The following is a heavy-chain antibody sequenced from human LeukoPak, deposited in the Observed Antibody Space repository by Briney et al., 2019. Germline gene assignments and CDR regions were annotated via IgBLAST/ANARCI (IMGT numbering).Heavy chain of an antibody. V-gene: IGHV3-23*01. CDR3: AKEILRARIAVAGTGGFDY. D-gene: IGHD6-19*01. CDR1: GFTFSTYG. Sequence: PGGSLRLSCAASGFTFSTYGMSWVRQAPGKGLEWVSAISGTGGTTYYADSVKGRFTISRDNSKNTLYLQMNSLRAEDTAVYYCAKEILRARIAVAGTGGFDYWGQGTLVTVSS. CDR2: ISGTGGTT. J-gene: IGHJ4*02.